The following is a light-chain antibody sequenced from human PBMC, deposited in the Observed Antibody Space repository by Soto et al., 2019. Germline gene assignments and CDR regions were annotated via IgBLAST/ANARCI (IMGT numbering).Light chain of an antibody. Sequence: DIQMTQSPYSLSASVGDRVTITCQASQDISNYLNWYQQKQGKAPKLLIYDASNLETGVPSRFSGSGSRTDFTFTISSLQPEDNATYYCQQYDNLLITFGQGTRLEIK. CDR1: QDISNY. J-gene: IGKJ5*01. CDR3: QQYDNLLIT. CDR2: DAS. V-gene: IGKV1-33*01.